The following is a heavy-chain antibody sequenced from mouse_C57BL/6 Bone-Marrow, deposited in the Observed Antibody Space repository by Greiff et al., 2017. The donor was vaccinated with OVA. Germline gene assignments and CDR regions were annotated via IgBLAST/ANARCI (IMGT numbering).Heavy chain of an antibody. Sequence: EVHLVESGGGLVQPGGSMKLSCAASGFTFSDAWMDWVRQSPEKGLEWVAEIRNKANNHATYYAESVKGRFTISRDDSKSSVYLQMNSLRAEDTGIYYCTRPLNYWYFDVWGTGTTVTVSS. CDR2: IRNKANNHAT. J-gene: IGHJ1*03. V-gene: IGHV6-6*01. CDR1: GFTFSDAW. D-gene: IGHD6-1*01. CDR3: TRPLNYWYFDV.